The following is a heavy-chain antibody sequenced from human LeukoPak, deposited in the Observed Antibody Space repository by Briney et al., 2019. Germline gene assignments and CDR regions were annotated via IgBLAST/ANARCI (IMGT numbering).Heavy chain of an antibody. CDR3: ATYRSESAFEM. J-gene: IGHJ3*02. D-gene: IGHD3-16*01. CDR1: GGSIQTYY. Sequence: QVQLQESSPGLVKPSETLSLSGTVSGGSIQTYYWSWIRQSPGKGLEWIGYISYTGSPHYNPSLKSRVTISVDTSRNQFSLKLSSVTAADTAVYYCATYRSESAFEMWGQGTMVTVSS. CDR2: ISYTGSP. V-gene: IGHV4-59*01.